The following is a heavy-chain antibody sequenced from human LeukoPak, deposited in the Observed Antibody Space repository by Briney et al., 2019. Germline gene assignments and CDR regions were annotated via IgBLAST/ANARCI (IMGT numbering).Heavy chain of an antibody. CDR3: ARDEVFLEWPILDY. CDR2: IYYSGST. V-gene: IGHV4-31*03. CDR1: GGSISSSSYY. D-gene: IGHD3-3*01. Sequence: PSETLSLTCTVSGGSISSSSYYWSWIRQPPGQGLEWIGYIYYSGSTYYNPSLKSRVTISVDTSKNQFSLKLSSVTAADTAVYYCARDEVFLEWPILDYWGQGTLVTVSS. J-gene: IGHJ4*02.